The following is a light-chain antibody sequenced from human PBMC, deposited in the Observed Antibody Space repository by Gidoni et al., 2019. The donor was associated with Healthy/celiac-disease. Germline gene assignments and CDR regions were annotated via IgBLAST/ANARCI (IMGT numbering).Light chain of an antibody. J-gene: IGLJ3*02. Sequence: QSALTQPASVSGSPGQSLTISCTGTSSAVGGYNYVSWYQQHPGNAPKLMIYDVSNRPSGVSNRFSGSKSGNTASLTISGLQAEDEADYYCSSYTSSSTWVFGGGTTLTVL. CDR1: SSAVGGYNY. CDR3: SSYTSSSTWV. CDR2: DVS. V-gene: IGLV2-14*03.